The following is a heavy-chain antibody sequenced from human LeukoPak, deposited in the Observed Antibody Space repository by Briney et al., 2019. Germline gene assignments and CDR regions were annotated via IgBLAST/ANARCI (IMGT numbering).Heavy chain of an antibody. CDR1: GFNFRSYS. D-gene: IGHD3-16*01. CDR2: ISSLSGTI. CDR3: VRDQGGAVSY. J-gene: IGHJ4*02. V-gene: IGHV3-48*01. Sequence: GRSLRLSCAASGFNFRSYSMNWVRQAPGKGLEWVSYISSLSGTIYYADSGQGRFIISRDNAKSSLFLQMNSLRAEGTSVYYCVRDQGGAVSYWGQGTLVTVSS.